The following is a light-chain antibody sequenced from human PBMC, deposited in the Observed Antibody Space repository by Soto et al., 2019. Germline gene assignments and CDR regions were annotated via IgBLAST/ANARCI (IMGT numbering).Light chain of an antibody. CDR2: EGS. V-gene: IGLV2-23*01. J-gene: IGLJ1*01. Sequence: QSALTQPASVSGSPGQSITISCTGTSSDVGTYNLVSWYQHHPGKAPKLMIYEGSKRPSGVSNRFSGSKSGNTASLTISGLQAEVEADYYCCSYAGSSTYVFGTGTKLTGL. CDR1: SSDVGTYNL. CDR3: CSYAGSSTYV.